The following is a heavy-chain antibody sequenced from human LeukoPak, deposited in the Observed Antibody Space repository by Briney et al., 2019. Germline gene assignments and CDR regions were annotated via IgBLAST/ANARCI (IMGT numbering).Heavy chain of an antibody. J-gene: IGHJ4*02. CDR2: IWYDGSEK. CDR3: ARDRGTTSSAGYYFDY. D-gene: IGHD6-6*01. CDR1: GFTFSQFG. V-gene: IGHV3-33*01. Sequence: GGSLRLSCAASGFTFSQFGMHWVRQAPGKGLEWVAIIWYDGSEKFYGDSVRGRFTISRDNSKNTLYLQMNSLRAEDTAVYYCARDRGTTSSAGYYFDYWGQGTLVTVSS.